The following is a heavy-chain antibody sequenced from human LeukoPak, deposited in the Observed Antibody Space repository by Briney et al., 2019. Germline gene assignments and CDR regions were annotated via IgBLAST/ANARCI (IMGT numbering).Heavy chain of an antibody. V-gene: IGHV1-46*01. J-gene: IGHJ4*02. Sequence: GASVKVSCKASGFTLTQYYLHWVRQAPGQGLEFVGMISPSGDSPNCAQKFQGRVTMTRDMSRTTVYMELSNLRSEDTAVYFCARLVTGSNPADFWGQGTLVTVSS. CDR2: ISPSGDSP. CDR1: GFTLTQYY. CDR3: ARLVTGSNPADF. D-gene: IGHD1-26*01.